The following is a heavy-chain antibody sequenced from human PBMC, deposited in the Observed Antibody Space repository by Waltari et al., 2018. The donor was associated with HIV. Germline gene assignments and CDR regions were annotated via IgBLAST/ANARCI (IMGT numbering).Heavy chain of an antibody. D-gene: IGHD1-20*01. CDR1: GGTFSSYA. CDR2: IIPLFGTA. CDR3: ARVRRIIFDARSEFGYFDI. V-gene: IGHV1-69*01. Sequence: QVQLVQSGAEVKKPGSSVKVSCKASGGTFSSYAIRWVRQAPGHGIVWMGGIIPLFGTANYAQRFQGRVAISADESTGTAYMELSSLRSEDTAVYYCARVRRIIFDARSEFGYFDIWGRGTPVTVSS. J-gene: IGHJ2*01.